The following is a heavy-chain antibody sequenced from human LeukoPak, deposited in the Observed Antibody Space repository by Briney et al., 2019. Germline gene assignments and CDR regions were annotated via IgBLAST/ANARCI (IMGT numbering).Heavy chain of an antibody. D-gene: IGHD2-2*01. CDR1: GGSFSGYY. V-gene: IGHV4-34*01. CDR3: ARAPGYCSSTSCRSPLDY. J-gene: IGHJ4*02. Sequence: SETLSLTCAVYGGSFSGYYWSWIRQPPGKGLEWIGEINHSGSTNYNPSLKSRLTISVDTSKNQFSLKLSSVTAADTAVYYCARAPGYCSSTSCRSPLDYWGQGTLVTVSS. CDR2: INHSGST.